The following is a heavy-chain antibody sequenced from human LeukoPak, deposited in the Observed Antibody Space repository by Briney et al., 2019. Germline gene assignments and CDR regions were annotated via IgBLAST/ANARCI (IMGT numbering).Heavy chain of an antibody. D-gene: IGHD3-22*01. Sequence: GGSLTLSCAASGFTFSSYGMHWVRQAPGKGLEWVAFIRYDGSNKYYADSVKGRFTISRDNSKNTLYLQMNSLRAEATAVYYCHSSGYVIPPPWGQGTLVTVSS. CDR1: GFTFSSYG. J-gene: IGHJ5*02. V-gene: IGHV3-30*02. CDR3: HSSGYVIPPP. CDR2: IRYDGSNK.